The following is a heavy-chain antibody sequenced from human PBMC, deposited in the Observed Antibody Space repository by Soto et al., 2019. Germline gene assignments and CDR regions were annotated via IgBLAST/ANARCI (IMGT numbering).Heavy chain of an antibody. V-gene: IGHV4-30-4*01. D-gene: IGHD6-13*01. CDR1: GGSISSGDYY. CDR2: IYYSGST. CDR3: ARYSRMYGMDV. Sequence: NPSETLSLTCTVSGGSISSGDYYWSWIRQPPGKGLGWIGYIYYSGSTYYNPSLKSRVTISVDTSKNQFSLKLSSVTAAGTAVYYCARYSRMYGMDVWGQGTTVTVSS. J-gene: IGHJ6*02.